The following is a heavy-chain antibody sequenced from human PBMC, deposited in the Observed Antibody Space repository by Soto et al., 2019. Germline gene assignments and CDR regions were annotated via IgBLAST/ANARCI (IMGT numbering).Heavy chain of an antibody. CDR3: ARAQSDYGDAFDI. CDR1: GGSISSGGYY. Sequence: QVQLQESGPGLVKPSQTLSLTCTVSGGSISSGGYYWSWIRQHPGKGLEWIGYIYYSGSTYYNPSLKSRVTISVDTSKHQFSLKLSSVTAADTAVYYCARAQSDYGDAFDIWGQGTMVTVSS. V-gene: IGHV4-31*03. J-gene: IGHJ3*02. D-gene: IGHD4-17*01. CDR2: IYYSGST.